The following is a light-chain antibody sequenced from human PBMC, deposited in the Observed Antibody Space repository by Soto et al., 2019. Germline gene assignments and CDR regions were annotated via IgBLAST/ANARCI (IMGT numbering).Light chain of an antibody. CDR1: QSVSSNY. J-gene: IGKJ3*01. Sequence: EIVLTQSPGTLSLSPGERATLSCRASQSVSSNYLAWYQHKPGQAPRLLIHGASSRATGIPDRFSGSGSGTDFTLTIRRLKPEDFAVYYCHQYGSSPFTFGPGTTVDIK. CDR3: HQYGSSPFT. CDR2: GAS. V-gene: IGKV3-20*01.